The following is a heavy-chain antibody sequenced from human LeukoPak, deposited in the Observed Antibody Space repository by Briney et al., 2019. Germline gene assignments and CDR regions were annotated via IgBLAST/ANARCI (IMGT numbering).Heavy chain of an antibody. J-gene: IGHJ6*02. V-gene: IGHV3-48*04. CDR2: ISRNSRTT. CDR3: ASDPHHASRMDV. Sequence: GGSLRLSCAVSGSDFSSHNFHWVRQAPGKGLEWVSFISRNSRTTYYADSVKGRFTISRDDAKNLVYLQMNSLRAEDTAVYYCASDPHHASRMDVWGQGTTVTVSS. CDR1: GSDFSSHN. D-gene: IGHD1-14*01.